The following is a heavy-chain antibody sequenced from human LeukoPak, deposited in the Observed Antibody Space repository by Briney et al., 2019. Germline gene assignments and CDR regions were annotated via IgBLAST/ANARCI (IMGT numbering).Heavy chain of an antibody. CDR2: ISSSGSTI. V-gene: IGHV3-48*03. CDR1: GFTFSSYE. J-gene: IGHJ4*02. D-gene: IGHD4-17*01. CDR3: ARETGPVDY. Sequence: TGGSLRLSCAASGFTFSSYEMNWVRQAPGKGLEWVSYISSSGSTIYYADSVKGRFTISRDNAKNSPYLQMNSLRAEDTAVYYCARETGPVDYWGQGTLVTVSS.